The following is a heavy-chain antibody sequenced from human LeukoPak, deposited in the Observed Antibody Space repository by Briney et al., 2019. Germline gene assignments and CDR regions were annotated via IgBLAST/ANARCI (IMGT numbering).Heavy chain of an antibody. V-gene: IGHV4-39*07. CDR1: GGSISSSSYY. Sequence: PSETLSLTCTVSGGSISSSSYYWGWIRQPPGKGLEWIGSIYYSGSTYYNPSLKSRVTISVDTSKNQFSLKLSSVTPEDSAVYYCARNSATQPFDYWGQGTLVTVSS. D-gene: IGHD1-26*01. CDR2: IYYSGST. CDR3: ARNSATQPFDY. J-gene: IGHJ4*02.